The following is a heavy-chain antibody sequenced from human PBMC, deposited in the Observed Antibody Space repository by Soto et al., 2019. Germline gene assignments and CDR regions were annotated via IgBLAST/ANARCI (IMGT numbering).Heavy chain of an antibody. CDR1: GYSFTSYW. V-gene: IGHV5-51*01. CDR2: IYPGDSDT. Sequence: PGESLKISCKGSGYSFTSYWIGWVRQMPGKGLEWMGIIYPGDSDTRYSPSFQGQVTISADKSISTAYLQWSSLKASDTAMYYCAGWILPRDYDFWSSYPQEPFDIWGQGTMVTVSS. J-gene: IGHJ3*02. CDR3: AGWILPRDYDFWSSYPQEPFDI. D-gene: IGHD3-3*01.